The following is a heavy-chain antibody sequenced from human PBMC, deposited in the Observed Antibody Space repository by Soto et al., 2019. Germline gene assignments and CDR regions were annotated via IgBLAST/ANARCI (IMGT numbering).Heavy chain of an antibody. CDR1: GGSFSGYI. CDR3: ARGLISGSHYSGGWYYFDS. Sequence: QVQLQQSGAGLLKPSETLSLTCDVYGGSFSGYIWTWIRQTPGKGLQWIVQINHSGSANYNPSLKSRVTISVHTSNSQFSLELNSVTAADTAVYYCARGLISGSHYSGGWYYFDSWGQGTQVTVSS. J-gene: IGHJ4*02. V-gene: IGHV4-34*01. CDR2: INHSGSA. D-gene: IGHD1-26*01.